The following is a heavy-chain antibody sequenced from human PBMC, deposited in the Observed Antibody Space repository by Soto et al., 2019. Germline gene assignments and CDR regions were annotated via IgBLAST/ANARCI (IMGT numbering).Heavy chain of an antibody. CDR3: ATSTAMVSYYYYGMDV. CDR1: GYSFTSYW. D-gene: IGHD5-18*01. J-gene: IGHJ6*02. CDR2: IYPGDSDT. V-gene: IGHV5-51*01. Sequence: RGESLKISCKGSGYSFTSYWIGWVRQMPGKGLEWMGIIYPGDSDTRYSPSFQGQVTISADKSISTAYLQWSSLKASDTAMYYCATSTAMVSYYYYGMDVWGQGTTVTVSS.